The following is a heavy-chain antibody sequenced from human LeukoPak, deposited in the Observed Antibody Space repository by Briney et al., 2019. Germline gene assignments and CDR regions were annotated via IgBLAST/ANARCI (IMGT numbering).Heavy chain of an antibody. Sequence: GGSLSLSCAASGFTFSSYGMHWVRQAPGKGLEWVTFIRYDGTNEYYADSVRGRFTISRDNSKNTLYLQMNSLRPEDTAVYYCARVGAVYYYGSASPYSPYWGQGTLVTVSS. CDR3: ARVGAVYYYGSASPYSPY. CDR1: GFTFSSYG. V-gene: IGHV3-30*02. D-gene: IGHD3-10*01. CDR2: IRYDGTNE. J-gene: IGHJ4*02.